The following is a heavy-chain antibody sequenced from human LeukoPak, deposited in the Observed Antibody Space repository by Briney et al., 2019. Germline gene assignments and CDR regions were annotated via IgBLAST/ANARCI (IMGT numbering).Heavy chain of an antibody. CDR3: ARATTPALVVAGNY. Sequence: PGWSLRLSCAASGFTFSNYWMHWVRQAPGKGLVWVSRIHSDGSTTIYADSVKGRFTISRDNAKNTLYLQMDSLRAEDTAVYYCARATTPALVVAGNYWGQGTLVTVSS. J-gene: IGHJ4*02. CDR1: GFTFSNYW. CDR2: IHSDGSTT. D-gene: IGHD6-19*01. V-gene: IGHV3-74*01.